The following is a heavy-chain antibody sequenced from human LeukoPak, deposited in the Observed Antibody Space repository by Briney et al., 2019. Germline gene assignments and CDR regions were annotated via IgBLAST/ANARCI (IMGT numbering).Heavy chain of an antibody. J-gene: IGHJ5*02. CDR3: ARDVPHNWFDA. V-gene: IGHV3-74*01. CDR1: GITFGNNW. Sequence: GGSLRLSCAASGITFGNNWMHWVRQAPGKGLGWTSRINSDGGGAIYADSVKGRFTVSRDNAKNTLYLQMNSLRAEDTAVYYCARDVPHNWFDAWGQGTLVTVSS. CDR2: INSDGGGA.